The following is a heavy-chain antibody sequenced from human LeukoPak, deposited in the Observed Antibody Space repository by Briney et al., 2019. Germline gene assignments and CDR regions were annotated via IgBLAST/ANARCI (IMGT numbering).Heavy chain of an antibody. CDR2: ISGSGGST. CDR1: GFTFSNYA. J-gene: IGHJ4*02. D-gene: IGHD2-2*01. CDR3: AKDSVVVPAAPGYFDY. Sequence: LPGGSLRLSCAASGFTFSNYAMSWVRQAPGKGLEWVSAISGSGGSTYYADSVKGRFTISRDNSKNTLYLQMNSLRAEDTAVYYCAKDSVVVPAAPGYFDYWGQGTLVTVSS. V-gene: IGHV3-23*01.